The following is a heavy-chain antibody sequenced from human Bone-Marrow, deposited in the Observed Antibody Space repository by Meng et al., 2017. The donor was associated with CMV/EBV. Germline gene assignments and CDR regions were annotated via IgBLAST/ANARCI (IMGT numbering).Heavy chain of an antibody. CDR3: ASSPDDSSGYYPPNWFDP. V-gene: IGHV4-59*01. D-gene: IGHD3-22*01. Sequence: SETLSLTCTVSGGSISSYYWSWIRQPPGKGLEWIGYIYYSGSTNYNPSLKSRVTISVDTSKNQFSLKLSSVTAADTAVYYCASSPDDSSGYYPPNWFDPWSREPWSPSPQ. CDR2: IYYSGST. J-gene: IGHJ5*02. CDR1: GGSISSYY.